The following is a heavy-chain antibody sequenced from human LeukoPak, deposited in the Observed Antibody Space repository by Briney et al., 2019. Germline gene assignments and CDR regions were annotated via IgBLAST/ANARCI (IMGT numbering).Heavy chain of an antibody. CDR3: AKQLGYCSNGSCYSPY. V-gene: IGHV3-23*01. D-gene: IGHD2-15*01. Sequence: GGSLRLSCAASGFTFSSSAMSWVRQAPGKGLEWVSAISNNGGYTYYADSVQGRFTISRDNSKSTLCLQMNSLRAEDTAVYYCAKQLGYCSNGSCYSPYWGQGTLVTVSS. CDR1: GFTFSSSA. CDR2: ISNNGGYT. J-gene: IGHJ4*02.